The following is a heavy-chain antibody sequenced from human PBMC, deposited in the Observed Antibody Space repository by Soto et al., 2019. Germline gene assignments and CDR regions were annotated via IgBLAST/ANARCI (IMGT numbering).Heavy chain of an antibody. J-gene: IGHJ6*02. CDR1: GYSFTSYW. Sequence: PGESLKISCKGSGYSFTSYWNSWVRQMPGKGLEWMGRIDPSDSYTNYSPSFQGHVTISADKSISTAYLQWSSLKASDTAMYYCARPSRVATYYYYYYGMDVWGQGTTVTVSS. CDR3: ARPSRVATYYYYYYGMDV. V-gene: IGHV5-10-1*01. CDR2: IDPSDSYT.